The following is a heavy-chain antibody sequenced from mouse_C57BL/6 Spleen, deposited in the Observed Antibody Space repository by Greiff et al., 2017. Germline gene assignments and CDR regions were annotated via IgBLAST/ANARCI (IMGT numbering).Heavy chain of an antibody. CDR3: ARGNYYGRSTFAY. D-gene: IGHD1-1*01. V-gene: IGHV1-80*01. Sequence: QVQLQQSGAELVKPGASVKISCKASGYAFSSYWMNWVKQRPGKGLEWIGQIYPGDGDTNYNGKFKGKATLTADKSSSTAYMQLSSLTSEDSAVYFCARGNYYGRSTFAYWGQGTLVTVSA. CDR1: GYAFSSYW. J-gene: IGHJ3*01. CDR2: IYPGDGDT.